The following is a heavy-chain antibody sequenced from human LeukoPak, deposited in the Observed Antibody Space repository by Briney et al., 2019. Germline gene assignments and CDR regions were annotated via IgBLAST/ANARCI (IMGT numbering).Heavy chain of an antibody. CDR3: ARDSQYGRFDP. V-gene: IGHV3-74*01. Sequence: GGSLRLSCAASGFTFSSYWMHWVRQTPGKGLVWVSCIKSDGSSAIYADSVKDRFTISRDNAKNTLYLQMNSLRAEDTAVYYCARDSQYGRFDPWGQGTLVTVSS. J-gene: IGHJ5*02. CDR1: GFTFSSYW. CDR2: IKSDGSSA. D-gene: IGHD2/OR15-2a*01.